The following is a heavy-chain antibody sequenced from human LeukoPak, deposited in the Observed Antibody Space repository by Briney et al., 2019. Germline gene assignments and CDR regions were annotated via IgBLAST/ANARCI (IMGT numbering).Heavy chain of an antibody. J-gene: IGHJ4*02. CDR1: GGTFSSYA. V-gene: IGHV1-69*04. CDR3: ARGDTSRDGYNYFDY. D-gene: IGHD5-24*01. Sequence: GASAKVSCKASGGTFSSYAISWVRQAPGQGLEWMGRIIPILGIANYAQKFQGRVTITADKSTSTAYMELSSLRSEDTAVYYCARGDTSRDGYNYFDYWGQGTLVTVSS. CDR2: IIPILGIA.